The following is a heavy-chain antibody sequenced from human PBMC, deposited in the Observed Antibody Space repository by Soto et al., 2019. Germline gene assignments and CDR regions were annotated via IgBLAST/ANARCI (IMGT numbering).Heavy chain of an antibody. Sequence: GWSLRLSCSASVFTFSKYYMTWVRQAPGKGLEWVASIKYDGNEQNYVDSVKGRFTISRDNAKNSLYLQMNSLRAEDTALYYCSRENWFQDYWGQGTLVTAPQ. CDR3: SRENWFQDY. V-gene: IGHV3-7*03. J-gene: IGHJ4*02. CDR2: IKYDGNEQ. D-gene: IGHD3-9*01. CDR1: VFTFSKYY.